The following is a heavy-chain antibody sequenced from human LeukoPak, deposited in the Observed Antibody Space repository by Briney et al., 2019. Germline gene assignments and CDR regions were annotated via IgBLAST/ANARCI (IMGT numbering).Heavy chain of an antibody. CDR3: ARQGSGYYYEFDY. Sequence: PSETLSLTCTVSGGSISSYYWSWIRQPPGKGLEWIGYIYYSGSTNYNPPLKSRVTISVDTSKNQFSLKLSSVTAADTAVYYCARQGSGYYYEFDYWGQGTLVTVSS. CDR2: IYYSGST. J-gene: IGHJ4*02. CDR1: GGSISSYY. D-gene: IGHD3-22*01. V-gene: IGHV4-59*08.